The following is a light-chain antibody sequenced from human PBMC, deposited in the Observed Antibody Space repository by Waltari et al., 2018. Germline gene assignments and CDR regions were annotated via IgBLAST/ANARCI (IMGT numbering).Light chain of an antibody. CDR1: SSNIRGYY. CDR3: QSYDSSLSARV. J-gene: IGLJ2*01. CDR2: ENN. V-gene: IGLV1-40*01. Sequence: QSVMTQPPSASGQPGPRVTISCTGNSSNIRGYYLQWYQQLPGTAPKLLIYENNKRPAGVSDRFSGSQSGTSASLTITGLQSEDEADYYCQSYDSSLSARVFGGGTRLTVL.